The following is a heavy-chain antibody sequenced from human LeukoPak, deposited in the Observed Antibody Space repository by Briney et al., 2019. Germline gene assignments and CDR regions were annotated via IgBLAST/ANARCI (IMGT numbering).Heavy chain of an antibody. CDR3: AKDTPVVIHDAFDI. CDR1: GFTFSSYA. V-gene: IGHV3-30-3*01. J-gene: IGHJ3*02. D-gene: IGHD3-22*01. CDR2: ISYDGSNK. Sequence: GGSLRLSCAASGFTFSSYAMHWVRQAPGKGLEWVAVISYDGSNKYYADSVKGRFTISRDNAKNSLYLQMNSLRAEDTAVYYCAKDTPVVIHDAFDIWGQGTMVTVSS.